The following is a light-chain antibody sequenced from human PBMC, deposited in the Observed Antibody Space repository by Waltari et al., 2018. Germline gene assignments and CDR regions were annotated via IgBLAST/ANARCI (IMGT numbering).Light chain of an antibody. CDR3: QQADSFPWT. CDR1: QGISSS. J-gene: IGKJ1*01. V-gene: IGKV1-12*01. CDR2: GAS. Sequence: DIQMTQSPSCVSASVGDRVTITCRASQGISSSLAWYQQKPGQGPGLLIYGASRLQGGVPLRFSGSGSGTEFTLTITSLQPEDFATYYCQQADSFPWTFGQGTKVDIK.